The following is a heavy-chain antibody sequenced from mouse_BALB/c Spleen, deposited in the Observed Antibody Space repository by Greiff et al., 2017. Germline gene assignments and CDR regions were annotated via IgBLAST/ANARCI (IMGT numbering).Heavy chain of an antibody. Sequence: DVMLVESGGGLVQPGGSLRLSCATSGFTFTDYYMSWVRQPPGKALEWLGFIRNKANGYTTEYSASVKGRFTISRDNSQSILYLQMNTLRAEDSATYYCARDILRRAIFAYWGQGTLVTVSA. D-gene: IGHD2-12*01. J-gene: IGHJ3*01. CDR3: ARDILRRAIFAY. CDR1: GFTFTDYY. V-gene: IGHV7-3*02. CDR2: IRNKANGYTT.